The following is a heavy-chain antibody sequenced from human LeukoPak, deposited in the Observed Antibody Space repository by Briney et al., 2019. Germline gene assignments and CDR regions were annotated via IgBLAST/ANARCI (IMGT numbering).Heavy chain of an antibody. Sequence: ASVKVSCKASGYTFTSYDINWVRQATGQGLEWMGWMNPNSGNTNYAQKLQGRVTMTTDTSTSTAYMELRSLRSDDTAVYYCARDTYSSGWYYFDYWGQGTLVTVSS. CDR2: MNPNSGNT. V-gene: IGHV1-18*01. J-gene: IGHJ4*02. CDR3: ARDTYSSGWYYFDY. CDR1: GYTFTSYD. D-gene: IGHD6-19*01.